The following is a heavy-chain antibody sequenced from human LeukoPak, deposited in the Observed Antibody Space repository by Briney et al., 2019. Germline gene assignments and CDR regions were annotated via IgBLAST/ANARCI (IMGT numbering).Heavy chain of an antibody. Sequence: PGGSLRLSCAASGFTISSDYMSWVRQAPGKGLEWVSVIYRGGGTKYADSVRGRFTISRDNSKNTLYLQMNSLRPEDTAVYYCVRATWDYWGQGTLVTVSS. V-gene: IGHV3-66*01. J-gene: IGHJ4*02. CDR2: IYRGGGT. CDR1: GFTISSDY. CDR3: VRATWDY.